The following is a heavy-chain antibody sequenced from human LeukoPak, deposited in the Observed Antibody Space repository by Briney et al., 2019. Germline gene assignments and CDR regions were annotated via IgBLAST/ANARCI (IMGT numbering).Heavy chain of an antibody. CDR1: GFTFSSYA. Sequence: GGSLRLSCAASGFTFSSYAMSWVRQAPGKGLEWVSAISGSGGSTYYADSVKGRFTISRDNSKNTPYLQMNSLRAEDTAVYYCAKGRSPRITILNYWGQGTLVTVSS. CDR2: ISGSGGST. CDR3: AKGRSPRITILNY. D-gene: IGHD3-3*01. V-gene: IGHV3-23*01. J-gene: IGHJ4*02.